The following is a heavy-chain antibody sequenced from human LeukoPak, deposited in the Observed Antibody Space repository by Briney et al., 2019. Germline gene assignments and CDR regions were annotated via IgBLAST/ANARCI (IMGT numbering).Heavy chain of an antibody. CDR1: GYTFSNYW. CDR3: ARGDRIEDTTIITNHFDC. V-gene: IGHV5-51*01. CDR2: VYPGDSDT. Sequence: GESLKISCEASGYTFSNYWIGWVRQVPGQGLEWVGFVYPGDSDTRYSPSFQGQVTISADKSISTAYLQWSSLKASDTAMYYCARGDRIEDTTIITNHFDCWGQGTLVTVSS. D-gene: IGHD5-18*01. J-gene: IGHJ4*02.